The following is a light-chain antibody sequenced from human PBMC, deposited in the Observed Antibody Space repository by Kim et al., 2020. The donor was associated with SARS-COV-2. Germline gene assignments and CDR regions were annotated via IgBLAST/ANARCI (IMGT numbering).Light chain of an antibody. V-gene: IGLV1-51*01. J-gene: IGLJ2*01. CDR1: SSNIGNNY. CDR2: DNK. CDR3: GTWDSSLNAVV. Sequence: GQEVTISCSGSSSNIGNNYVAWYQQLTETAPKLLIYDNKKQHSGIPDRFSGSKSGTSATLGITGLQTGDEAEYYCGTWDSSLNAVVFGGGTQLTVL.